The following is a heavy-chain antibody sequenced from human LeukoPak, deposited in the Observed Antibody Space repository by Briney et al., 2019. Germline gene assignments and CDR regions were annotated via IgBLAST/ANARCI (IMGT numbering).Heavy chain of an antibody. D-gene: IGHD3-22*01. Sequence: GGSLRLSCAASGFTFSSYSMNWVRQAPGKGLEWVSSISSSSSYIYYADSVKGRFTISRDNAKNSLYLQMNSLRAEDTAVYYCASGAPEYYYDSSGYGDYWGQGTLVTVSS. CDR3: ASGAPEYYYDSSGYGDY. CDR1: GFTFSSYS. CDR2: ISSSSSYI. J-gene: IGHJ4*02. V-gene: IGHV3-21*01.